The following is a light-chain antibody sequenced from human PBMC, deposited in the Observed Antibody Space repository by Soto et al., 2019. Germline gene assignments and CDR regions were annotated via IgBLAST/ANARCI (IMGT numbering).Light chain of an antibody. Sequence: QSVLTQPASVSGSPGQSFTISCTGTSSDVGGYKYVSWYQQHPGKAPKLMIYEVSTRPSGVSNRFSGSKSGNTASVTISGLQAEDEADYYCSSYSSTTTQVFGTGTKVTVL. CDR1: SSDVGGYKY. CDR3: SSYSSTTTQV. CDR2: EVS. V-gene: IGLV2-14*01. J-gene: IGLJ1*01.